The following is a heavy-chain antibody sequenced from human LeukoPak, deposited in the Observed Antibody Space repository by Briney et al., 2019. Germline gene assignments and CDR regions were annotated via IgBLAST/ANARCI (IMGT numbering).Heavy chain of an antibody. CDR3: AELGITMIGGV. CDR2: ISSSGSTI. CDR1: GFTFSSYE. D-gene: IGHD3-10*02. J-gene: IGHJ6*04. V-gene: IGHV3-48*03. Sequence: PGGSLRLSCAASGFTFSSYEMNWVRQAPGKGLEWASYISSSGSTIYYADSVKGRFTISRDNAKNSLYLQMNSPRAEDTAVYYCAELGITMIGGVWGKGTTVTISS.